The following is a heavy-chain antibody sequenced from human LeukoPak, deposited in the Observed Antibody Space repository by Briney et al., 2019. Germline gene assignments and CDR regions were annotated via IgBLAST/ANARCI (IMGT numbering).Heavy chain of an antibody. V-gene: IGHV4-30-2*01. Sequence: PSETLSLTCAVSGGSISSGGYSWSWIRQPPGKGLEWIGYIYHSGSTYYNPSLKSRVTISVDRSKNQFSLKLSSVTAADTAVYYCARFSTYNWGFDYWGQGTLVTVSS. CDR1: GGSISSGGYS. CDR2: IYHSGST. D-gene: IGHD1-20*01. CDR3: ARFSTYNWGFDY. J-gene: IGHJ4*02.